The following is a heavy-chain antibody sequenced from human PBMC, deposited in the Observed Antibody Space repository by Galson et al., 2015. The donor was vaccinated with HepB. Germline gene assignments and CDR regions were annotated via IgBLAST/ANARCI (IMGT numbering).Heavy chain of an antibody. CDR3: ARAPNPRYDYIWGSYRYTLFDY. V-gene: IGHV1-69*13. D-gene: IGHD3-16*02. CDR2: IIPIFGTA. CDR1: GGTFSSYA. Sequence: SVKVSCKASGGTFSSYAISWVRQAPGQGLEWMGGIIPIFGTANYAQKFQGRVTITADESTSTAYMELSSLRSEDTAVYYCARAPNPRYDYIWGSYRYTLFDYWGQGTLVTVSS. J-gene: IGHJ4*02.